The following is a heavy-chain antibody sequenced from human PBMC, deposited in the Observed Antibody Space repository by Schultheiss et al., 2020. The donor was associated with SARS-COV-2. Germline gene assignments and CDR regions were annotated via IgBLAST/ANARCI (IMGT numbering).Heavy chain of an antibody. CDR3: ARDIGGGFDY. CDR2: ISPYNGDT. J-gene: IGHJ4*02. Sequence: ASVKVSCKASGGTFSSYAISWVRQAPGQGLEWMGWISPYNGDTHYAQNLQGRVTMTTDTSTTTTFMELRSLRGDDTAVYYCARDIGGGFDYWGQGTLVTVSS. CDR1: GGTFSSYA. V-gene: IGHV1-18*01.